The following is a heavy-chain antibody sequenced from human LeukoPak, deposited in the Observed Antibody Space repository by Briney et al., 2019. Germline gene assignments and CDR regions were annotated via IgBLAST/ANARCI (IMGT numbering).Heavy chain of an antibody. CDR3: ARVLHFDWLLYH. CDR2: ISSSSSYI. CDR1: GFTFSSYS. V-gene: IGHV3-21*01. Sequence: GGSLRLSCAASGFTFSSYSMNWVRQAPGKGLEWVSSISSSSSYIYYADSVKGRFTISRDNAKNSLYLHMNSLRAEDTAVYYCARVLHFDWLLYHWGQGTLVTVSS. D-gene: IGHD3-9*01. J-gene: IGHJ5*02.